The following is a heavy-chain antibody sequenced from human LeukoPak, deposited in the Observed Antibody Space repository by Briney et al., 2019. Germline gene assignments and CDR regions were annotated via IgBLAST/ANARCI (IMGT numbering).Heavy chain of an antibody. Sequence: GGSLRLSCAASGFIFSDYYMSWIRQAPAKGLEWVSYISSGGSTIYYADSVKGRFTISRDNAKNSLYLQINSLRAEDTAVYYCARDIYYYDSSGYYFPGGSDYWGQGTLVTVSS. CDR2: ISSGGSTI. V-gene: IGHV3-11*04. CDR3: ARDIYYYDSSGYYFPGGSDY. CDR1: GFIFSDYY. D-gene: IGHD3-22*01. J-gene: IGHJ4*02.